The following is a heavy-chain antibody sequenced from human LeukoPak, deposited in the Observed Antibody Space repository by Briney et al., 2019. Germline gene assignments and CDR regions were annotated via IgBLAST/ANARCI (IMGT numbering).Heavy chain of an antibody. CDR3: ARRFVGYDSSWGASDI. CDR1: GDSISSYY. D-gene: IGHD6-13*01. CDR2: IYYSGST. J-gene: IGHJ3*02. Sequence: SETLSLTCTVSGDSISSYYWSWIRQPPGKGLEWIAYIYYSGSTNYNPSLKSRVTISVDTSKNQFSLKLSSVTAADTAVYYCARRFVGYDSSWGASDIWGLGTMVTVSS. V-gene: IGHV4-59*08.